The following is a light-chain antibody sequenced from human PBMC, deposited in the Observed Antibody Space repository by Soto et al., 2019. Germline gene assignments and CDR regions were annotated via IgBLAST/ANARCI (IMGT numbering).Light chain of an antibody. V-gene: IGKV3-15*01. CDR3: QQYNNWPSIT. CDR2: GAS. J-gene: IGKJ5*01. CDR1: QSVSSSY. Sequence: EIVLTQSPGTLSLSQVERATLSFRASQSVSSSYLAWYQQKPGQAPRLLIYGASTRATGIPARFSGSGSGTEFTLTISSLQPEDFAVYYCQQYNNWPSITFGQGTRLEIK.